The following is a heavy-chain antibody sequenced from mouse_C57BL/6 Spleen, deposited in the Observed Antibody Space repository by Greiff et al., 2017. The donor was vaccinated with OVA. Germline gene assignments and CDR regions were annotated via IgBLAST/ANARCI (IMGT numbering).Heavy chain of an antibody. V-gene: IGHV1-26*01. Sequence: EVQLQQSGPELVKPGASVKISCKASGYTFTDYYMNWVKQSHGKSLEWIGDINPNNGGTSYNQQFKGKATLTVDKSSSTAYMELRSLTSEDSAVYYCARGRYGSSYGFAYWGQGTLVTVSA. CDR3: ARGRYGSSYGFAY. CDR1: GYTFTDYY. J-gene: IGHJ3*01. CDR2: INPNNGGT. D-gene: IGHD1-1*01.